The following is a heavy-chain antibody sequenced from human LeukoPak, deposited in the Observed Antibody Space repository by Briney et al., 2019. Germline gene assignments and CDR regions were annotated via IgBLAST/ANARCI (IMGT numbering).Heavy chain of an antibody. J-gene: IGHJ4*02. Sequence: PGRSLRLSCAASGFTFSSYAMSWVRQAPGKGLEWVSAISGSGGSTYYADSVKGRFTISRDNSKNTLYLQMNSLRAEDTAVYYCANQDYYYDSSGYYSYYFDYWGQGTLVTVSS. CDR3: ANQDYYYDSSGYYSYYFDY. D-gene: IGHD3-22*01. V-gene: IGHV3-23*01. CDR2: ISGSGGST. CDR1: GFTFSSYA.